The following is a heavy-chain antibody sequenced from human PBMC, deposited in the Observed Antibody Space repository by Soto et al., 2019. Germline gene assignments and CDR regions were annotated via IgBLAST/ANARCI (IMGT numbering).Heavy chain of an antibody. Sequence: SLRLSCAASGFSFSISPMHWVRQAPGKGPEWVALISYDGTNKFYADSVKGRFTISRDNSKSTLYLQVDSLRPEDAAVYYCARDPKTSGGQHWAFNYFDSWGQGXLVTVYS. CDR1: GFSFSISP. J-gene: IGHJ4*02. V-gene: IGHV3-30-3*01. CDR2: ISYDGTNK. CDR3: ARDPKTSGGQHWAFNYFDS. D-gene: IGHD7-27*01.